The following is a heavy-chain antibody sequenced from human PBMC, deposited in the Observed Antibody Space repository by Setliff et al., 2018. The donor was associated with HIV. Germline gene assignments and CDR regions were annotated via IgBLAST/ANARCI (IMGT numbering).Heavy chain of an antibody. Sequence: ASVKVSCKVSGYSLTDISIQWVRQAPGKGLEWMGIINPSSTSTNYAQRFQGRVTMTRDTSTSTVYMELSSLRSDDTAVYYCARGPTLIREDYFYYMAVWGQGTTVTVSS. CDR2: INPSSTST. CDR1: GYSLTDIS. CDR3: ARGPTLIREDYFYYMAV. V-gene: IGHV1-46*01. J-gene: IGHJ6*03. D-gene: IGHD1-26*01.